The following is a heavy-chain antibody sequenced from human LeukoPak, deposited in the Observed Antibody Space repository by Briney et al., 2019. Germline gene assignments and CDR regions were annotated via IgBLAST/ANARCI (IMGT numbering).Heavy chain of an antibody. CDR2: IYYSGST. CDR3: ARDGREFDFWSGYYTPFDY. CDR1: GGSISSSSYY. J-gene: IGHJ4*02. D-gene: IGHD3-3*01. V-gene: IGHV4-39*07. Sequence: SETLSLTCTVSGGSISSSSYYWGWIRQPPGTGLEWIGSIYYSGSTYYNPSLKSRVTISVDTSKNQFSLKLSSVTAADTAVYYCARDGREFDFWSGYYTPFDYWGQGTLVTVSS.